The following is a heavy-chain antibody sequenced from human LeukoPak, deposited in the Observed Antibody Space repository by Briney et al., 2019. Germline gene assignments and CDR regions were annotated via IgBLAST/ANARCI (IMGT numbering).Heavy chain of an antibody. Sequence: LVKVSCKASGGTFSSYAISWVRQAPGQGLEWMGRIIPILGIANYAQKFQGRVTITADKSTSTAYMELSSLRSEDTAVYYCARDALTTVTTFDYWGQGTLVTVSS. V-gene: IGHV1-69*04. CDR2: IIPILGIA. J-gene: IGHJ4*02. CDR1: GGTFSSYA. D-gene: IGHD4-17*01. CDR3: ARDALTTVTTFDY.